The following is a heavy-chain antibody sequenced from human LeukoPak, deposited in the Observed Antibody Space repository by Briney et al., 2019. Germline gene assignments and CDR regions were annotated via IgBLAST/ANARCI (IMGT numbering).Heavy chain of an antibody. CDR2: IWSDGTEK. J-gene: IGHJ4*02. V-gene: IGHV3-33*08. CDR1: GFTYSHYG. D-gene: IGHD4-11*01. Sequence: GGSLRLSCAASGFTYSHYGMHWFRQAPGKGLEWVAVIWSDGTEKYYADAVKGRFTISRDNSRNTLYLQLNSLRGEDTAVYYCARDAQRGFDYSNSLQYWGQGTLVTVSS. CDR3: ARDAQRGFDYSNSLQY.